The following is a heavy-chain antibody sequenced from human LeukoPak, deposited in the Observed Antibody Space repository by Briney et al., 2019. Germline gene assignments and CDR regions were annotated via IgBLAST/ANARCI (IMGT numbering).Heavy chain of an antibody. CDR3: ARVNCSSTSCYSPGYYYYGMDV. CDR1: GYTFTGYY. Sequence: ASVKVSCKASGYTFTGYYMHWVRQAPEQGLEWMGWINPNSGGTNYAQKFQGRVTMTRDTSISTAYMELSRLRSDDTAVYYCARVNCSSTSCYSPGYYYYGMDVWGQGTTVTVSS. V-gene: IGHV1-2*02. CDR2: INPNSGGT. D-gene: IGHD2-2*01. J-gene: IGHJ6*02.